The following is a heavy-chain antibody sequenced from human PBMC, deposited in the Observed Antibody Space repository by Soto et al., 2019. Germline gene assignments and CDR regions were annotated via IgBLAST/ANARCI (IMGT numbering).Heavy chain of an antibody. J-gene: IGHJ4*02. D-gene: IGHD3-3*01. V-gene: IGHV3-48*02. CDR3: SRKGVDFDY. CDR2: ISTTSSSI. Sequence: GSLRLSCAASGFTFSSYSMNWVRQAPGKGLEWISYISTTSSSIYYADSVKGRFTISRDNAKNSLFLQMNSLRDEDTAVYYCSRKGVDFDYWGQGSLVTVSP. CDR1: GFTFSSYS.